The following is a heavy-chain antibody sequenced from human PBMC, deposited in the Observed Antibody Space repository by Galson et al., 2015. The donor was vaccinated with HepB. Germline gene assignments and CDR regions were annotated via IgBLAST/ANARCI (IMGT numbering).Heavy chain of an antibody. D-gene: IGHD3-3*01. CDR3: ARGRNTILGLVFSTDAFDI. J-gene: IGHJ3*02. V-gene: IGHV3-48*01. Sequence: SLRLSCAASGFTFSTYSFNWVRQAPGRGLEWISYLSSDINTIYYADSLKGRFTISRDNDNNSLYLRMNSLTAEDTAVYYCARGRNTILGLVFSTDAFDIWGRGTMVTVSS. CDR1: GFTFSTYS. CDR2: LSSDINTI.